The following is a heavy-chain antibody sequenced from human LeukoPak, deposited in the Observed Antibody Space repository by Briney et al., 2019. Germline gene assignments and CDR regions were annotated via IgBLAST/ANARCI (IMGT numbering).Heavy chain of an antibody. CDR1: GFIFSDYS. V-gene: IGHV3-48*03. Sequence: GGSLRLSCVASGFIFSDYSMDWVRQAPGKGLEWVSYISSSGSTIYYADSVKGRFTISRDNAENSLYLQMNSLRAEDTAVYYCAELGIAMIGGVWGKGTTVTISS. J-gene: IGHJ6*04. D-gene: IGHD3-10*02. CDR3: AELGIAMIGGV. CDR2: ISSSGSTI.